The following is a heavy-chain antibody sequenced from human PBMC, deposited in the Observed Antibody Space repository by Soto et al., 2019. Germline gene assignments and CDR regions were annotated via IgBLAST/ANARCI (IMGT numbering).Heavy chain of an antibody. J-gene: IGHJ4*02. CDR3: ASSMGRGGNDY. D-gene: IGHD3-10*01. Sequence: EVQLVESGGGLVQPGGSLRLSCAASGFTFSVYWMSWVRQAPGKGLECVANIKTDGSEKYYVDPVKGRFTISRDNAKNSLYLRLNSLRAEDTAVYYCASSMGRGGNDYWGQGTLVAVSS. CDR2: IKTDGSEK. V-gene: IGHV3-7*05. CDR1: GFTFSVYW.